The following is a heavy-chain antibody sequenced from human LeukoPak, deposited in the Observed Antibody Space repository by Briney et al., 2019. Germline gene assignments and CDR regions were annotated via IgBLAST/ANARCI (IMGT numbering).Heavy chain of an antibody. CDR1: GGSFSGYY. D-gene: IGHD5-24*01. V-gene: IGHV4-34*01. CDR2: INHSGST. J-gene: IGHJ4*02. Sequence: PSETLSLTCAVHGGSFSGYYWSWIRQPPGKGLEWIGEINHSGSTNYNPSLKSRVTISVDTSKNQFSLKLSSVTAADTAVYYCARLRDGYHYFDYWGQGTLVTVSS. CDR3: ARLRDGYHYFDY.